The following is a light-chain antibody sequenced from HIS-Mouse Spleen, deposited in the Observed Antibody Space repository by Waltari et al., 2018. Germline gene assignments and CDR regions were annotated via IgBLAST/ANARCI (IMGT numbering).Light chain of an antibody. Sequence: QSVLTQPPSASGTPGQRVTISCSGSSSNIGSNTVNWDQQLPGTAPKLLIYSNNQRPSGAPDRFSGSKSGTSASLAISGLQSEDEADYYCAAWDDSLNGVVFGGGTKLTVL. V-gene: IGLV1-44*01. CDR1: SSNIGSNT. CDR3: AAWDDSLNGVV. J-gene: IGLJ2*01. CDR2: SNN.